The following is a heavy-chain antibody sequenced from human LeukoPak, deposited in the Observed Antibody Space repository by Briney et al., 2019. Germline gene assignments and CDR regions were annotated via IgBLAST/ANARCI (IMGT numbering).Heavy chain of an antibody. CDR3: VRGYSFGPYGMDV. J-gene: IGHJ6*02. D-gene: IGHD2-15*01. V-gene: IGHV3-64D*09. Sequence: GGSLRLSCSTSGFPFSSYAMHWVRQAPGKGLEYVSAISDSGGSTYYADSVKGRFTISRDNSKNTLYLQMSSLRAEDAAVYFCVRGYSFGPYGMDVWGQGTTVTVSS. CDR1: GFPFSSYA. CDR2: ISDSGGST.